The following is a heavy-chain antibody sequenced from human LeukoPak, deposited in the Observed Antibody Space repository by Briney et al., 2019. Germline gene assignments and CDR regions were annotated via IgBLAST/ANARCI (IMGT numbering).Heavy chain of an antibody. CDR3: ARGILSIAARPGDVDYYYIDV. V-gene: IGHV1-2*02. CDR1: GYTFTGYY. CDR2: INPNSGGT. Sequence: GASVKVSCKASGYTFTGYYMHWVRQAPGQGLEWLGWINPNSGGTNYAQKFQGRVTMASDTTISKVYMELGRVRADDMAVYYCARGILSIAARPGDVDYYYIDVWGKGTTVTVSS. D-gene: IGHD6-6*01. J-gene: IGHJ6*03.